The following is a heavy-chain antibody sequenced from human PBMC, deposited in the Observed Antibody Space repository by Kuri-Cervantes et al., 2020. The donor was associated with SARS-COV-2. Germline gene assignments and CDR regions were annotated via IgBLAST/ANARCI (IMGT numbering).Heavy chain of an antibody. J-gene: IGHJ6*02. CDR2: ISYDGSNK. CDR3: ARDLFGGGGYYYGMDV. D-gene: IGHD4-23*01. CDR1: GFTFSSYA. Sequence: SLKISCAASGFTFSSYAVHWVRQAPGKGLEWVAVISYDGSNKYYADSVKGRFTISRDNSKNTLYLQMNSLRAEDTAVYYCARDLFGGGGYYYGMDVWGQGTTVPSP. V-gene: IGHV3-30-3*01.